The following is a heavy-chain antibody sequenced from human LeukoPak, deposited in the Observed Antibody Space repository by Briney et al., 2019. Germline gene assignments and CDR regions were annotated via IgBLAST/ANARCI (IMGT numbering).Heavy chain of an antibody. CDR3: ARPGTIAAAGDNWFDP. CDR2: ISYDGSNK. V-gene: IGHV3-30*01. D-gene: IGHD6-13*01. Sequence: GGSLRLSCAASGFTFSSYAMHWVRQAPGKGLEWVAVISYDGSNKYYADSVKGRFTISRDNSKNTLYLQMNSLRAEDTAVYYCARPGTIAAAGDNWFDPWGQGTLVTVSS. J-gene: IGHJ5*02. CDR1: GFTFSSYA.